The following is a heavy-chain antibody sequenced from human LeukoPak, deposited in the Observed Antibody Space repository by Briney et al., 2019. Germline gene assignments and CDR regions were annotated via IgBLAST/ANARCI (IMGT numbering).Heavy chain of an antibody. CDR1: GFTFSSYS. CDR2: ISSSSSTI. V-gene: IGHV3-48*01. Sequence: AGGSLRLSCADSGFTFSSYSMNWVRQAPGKGLEWVSYISSSSSTIYYADSVKGRFTISRDNAKNSLYLQMNSLRAEDTAVYYCARVYYGSGSHIWGQGTLVTVSS. CDR3: ARVYYGSGSHI. D-gene: IGHD3-10*01. J-gene: IGHJ4*02.